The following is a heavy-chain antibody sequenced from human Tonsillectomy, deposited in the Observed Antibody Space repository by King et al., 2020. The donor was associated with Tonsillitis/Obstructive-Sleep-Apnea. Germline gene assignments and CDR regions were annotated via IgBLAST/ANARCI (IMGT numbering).Heavy chain of an antibody. CDR2: IYPGDSET. Sequence: QLVQSAAEVKKPGESLKISCQGSGYSFTHYWVGWVRQMPGKGLEWMGIIYPGDSETRYSPSFQGQVTISADKSISTAYLQWNSLKASDTAMYYCARHQSGYFREDWFDFWGQGTLVTVSS. CDR1: GYSFTHYW. CDR3: ARHQSGYFREDWFDF. J-gene: IGHJ5*01. V-gene: IGHV5-51*01. D-gene: IGHD3-3*01.